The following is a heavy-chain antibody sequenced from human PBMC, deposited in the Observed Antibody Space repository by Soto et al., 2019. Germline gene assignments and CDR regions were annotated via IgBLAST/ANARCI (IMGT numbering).Heavy chain of an antibody. J-gene: IGHJ4*02. V-gene: IGHV4-39*01. CDR2: IHYSGST. CDR1: GGSISSSAYY. Sequence: QLQLQESGPGLVKPSETLSLTCTVSGGSISSSAYYWDWIRQPPGKGLEWIGSIHYSGSTYYSPSRKSRVTISEDTSKNHFSLRLSSVTAADTAVYYCARRAVSYFDYWGQGTLVTVSS. CDR3: ARRAVSYFDY.